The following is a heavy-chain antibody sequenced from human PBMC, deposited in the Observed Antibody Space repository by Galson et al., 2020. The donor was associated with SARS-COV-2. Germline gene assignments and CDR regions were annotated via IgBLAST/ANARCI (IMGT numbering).Heavy chain of an antibody. J-gene: IGHJ6*02. CDR3: ARVDDILTGYYYYGMDV. CDR1: GGSISSSRYY. CDR2: IYYSGST. Sequence: SETLSLTCTVSGGSISSSRYYWGWIRQPPGKGLEWIGSIYYSGSTYYNPSLKSRVTISVDTSKNQFSLKLSSVTAADTAVYYCARVDDILTGYYYYGMDVWGQGTTVTVSS. D-gene: IGHD3-9*01. V-gene: IGHV4-39*01.